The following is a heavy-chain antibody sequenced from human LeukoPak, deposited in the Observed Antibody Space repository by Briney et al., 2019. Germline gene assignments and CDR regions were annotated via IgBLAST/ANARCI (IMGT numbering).Heavy chain of an antibody. CDR2: IHYTGRT. D-gene: IGHD5-18*01. CDR3: ASEGTAMVKGIDP. Sequence: SETLSLTCTVSGGSISTDYWNWIRQPPGKGLEWIGYIHYTGRTNYNPSLKSRLTISIDTSKNQFSLTLTSVTAADTAVYYCASEGTAMVKGIDPWGQGTLVTVSS. J-gene: IGHJ5*02. V-gene: IGHV4-59*01. CDR1: GGSISTDY.